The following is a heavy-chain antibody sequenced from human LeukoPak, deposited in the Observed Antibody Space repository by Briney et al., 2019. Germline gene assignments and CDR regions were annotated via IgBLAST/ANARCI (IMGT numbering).Heavy chain of an antibody. D-gene: IGHD3-22*01. CDR3: ARVERQSYYDSSGMGRGTFDI. V-gene: IGHV1-46*01. Sequence: PGASVTVSCKASGYTFTSYYMHWVRQAPGQGLEGMGIINPSGGSTSYAQKFQGRVTMTRDMSTSTVYMELSSLRSEDTAVYYCARVERQSYYDSSGMGRGTFDIWGQGTMVTVSS. J-gene: IGHJ3*02. CDR2: INPSGGST. CDR1: GYTFTSYY.